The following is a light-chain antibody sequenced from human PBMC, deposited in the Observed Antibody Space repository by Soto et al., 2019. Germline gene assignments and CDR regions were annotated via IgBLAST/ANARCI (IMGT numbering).Light chain of an antibody. CDR2: GAS. CDR3: QQYGSSPFS. V-gene: IGKV3-20*01. CDR1: QSVSSTY. J-gene: IGKJ3*01. Sequence: EIVLTQSPGTLSLSPGERATLSCRASQSVSSTYLAWYQQKPGQAPRLLIYGASSRATGIPDRFSGSGSGTDFTLTISRLEPADFAVYYCQQYGSSPFSFDPGTKADIK.